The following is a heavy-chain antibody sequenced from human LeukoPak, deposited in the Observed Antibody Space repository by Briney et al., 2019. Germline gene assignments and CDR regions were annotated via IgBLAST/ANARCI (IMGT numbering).Heavy chain of an antibody. CDR1: GGSISSSNW. V-gene: IGHV4-4*02. CDR2: IYHSGST. CDR3: ARTAARRGLS. J-gene: IGHJ4*02. D-gene: IGHD6-6*01. Sequence: PSETLSLTCAVSGGSISSSNWWCWVRPPPGKGLGWIGEIYHSGSTNYKPSLKRRVTISVDNSKNHFSLKLSSVTAADTAVYYCARTAARRGLSWGQGPLVTVSS.